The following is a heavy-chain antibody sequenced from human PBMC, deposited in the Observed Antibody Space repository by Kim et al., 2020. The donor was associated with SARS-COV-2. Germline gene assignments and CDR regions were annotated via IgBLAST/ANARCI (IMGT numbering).Heavy chain of an antibody. Sequence: GESLKISCKGSGYSFTSYWISWVRQMPGKGLEWMGRIDPSDSYTNYSPSFQGHVTISADKSISTAYLQWSSLKASDTAMYYCARHNDIVVVPAAHYYYYYGMDVWGQGTTVTVSS. J-gene: IGHJ6*02. CDR3: ARHNDIVVVPAAHYYYYYGMDV. V-gene: IGHV5-10-1*01. CDR2: IDPSDSYT. D-gene: IGHD2-2*01. CDR1: GYSFTSYW.